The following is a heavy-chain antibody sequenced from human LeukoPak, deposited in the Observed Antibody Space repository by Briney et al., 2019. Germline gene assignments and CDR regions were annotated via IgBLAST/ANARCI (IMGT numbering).Heavy chain of an antibody. D-gene: IGHD6-6*01. Sequence: ASVKVSCKASGYTFTGYYMHWVRQAPGQGLEWMGWINPDSGGTNYAQKFQGRVTMTRDTSISTAYMELSRLRSDDTAVYYCARDFWSSSSLGYWGQGTLVTVSS. CDR1: GYTFTGYY. CDR2: INPDSGGT. J-gene: IGHJ4*02. V-gene: IGHV1-2*02. CDR3: ARDFWSSSSLGY.